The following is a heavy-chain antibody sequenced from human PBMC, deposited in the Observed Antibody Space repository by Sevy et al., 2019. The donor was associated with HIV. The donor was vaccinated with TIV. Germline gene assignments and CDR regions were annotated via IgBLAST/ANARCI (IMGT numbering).Heavy chain of an antibody. CDR3: ARDTSDFWSGYYRNYYYGMDV. J-gene: IGHJ6*02. CDR1: GFTFSSYW. D-gene: IGHD3-3*01. Sequence: GESLKISCAASGFTFSSYWMSWVRQAPGKGLEWVANIKQDGSEKYYVDSVKGRFTISRDNAKNSLYLQMNSLRAEDTAVYYCARDTSDFWSGYYRNYYYGMDVWGQGTTVTVSS. CDR2: IKQDGSEK. V-gene: IGHV3-7*03.